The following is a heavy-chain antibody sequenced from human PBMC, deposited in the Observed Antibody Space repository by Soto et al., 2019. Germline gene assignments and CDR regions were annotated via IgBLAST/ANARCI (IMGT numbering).Heavy chain of an antibody. D-gene: IGHD2-21*01. CDR3: ARRSHIVVAQT. J-gene: IGHJ4*02. CDR2: FYYDGRT. V-gene: IGHV4-39*02. Sequence: ASETLSLTCIVSGASFSDANYYWVWTRQPPGEGLEWIGSFYYDGRTYYNASLKSRVTISVDTSKNHFSLMLTSVTAADTAVYYCARRSHIVVAQTWGQGTLVTVSS. CDR1: GASFSDANYY.